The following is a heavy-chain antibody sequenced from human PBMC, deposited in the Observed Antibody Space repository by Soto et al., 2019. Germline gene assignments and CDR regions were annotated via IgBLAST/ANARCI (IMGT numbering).Heavy chain of an antibody. Sequence: QVQLQQWGAGLLKPSETLSLTCAVYGGSFSGYYWSWIRQPPGKGLEWIGEINHSGSTNYNPSLKRRVTISVDTSKNQFSLKLSSVTAADTAVYYCERMRPVGYFQHWGQGTLVTVSS. CDR2: INHSGST. V-gene: IGHV4-34*01. CDR3: ERMRPVGYFQH. CDR1: GGSFSGYY. J-gene: IGHJ1*01. D-gene: IGHD1-26*01.